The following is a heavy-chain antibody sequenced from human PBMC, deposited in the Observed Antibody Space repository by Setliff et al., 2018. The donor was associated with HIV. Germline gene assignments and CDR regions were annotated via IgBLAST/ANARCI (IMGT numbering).Heavy chain of an antibody. CDR2: ITPNSGDT. D-gene: IGHD6-19*01. Sequence: ASVKVSCKASGYTFIGYYIHWVRQAPGQGLEWMGWITPNSGDTNYAQKFQGRVTMTTDTSTSTAYMELSSLRSEDTAVYYCARGAWYTSGWYSSRYMDVWGKGTTVTVSS. V-gene: IGHV1-2*02. CDR1: GYTFIGYY. J-gene: IGHJ6*03. CDR3: ARGAWYTSGWYSSRYMDV.